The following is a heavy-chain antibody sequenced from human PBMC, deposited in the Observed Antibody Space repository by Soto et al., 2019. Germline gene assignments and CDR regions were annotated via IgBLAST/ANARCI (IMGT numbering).Heavy chain of an antibody. J-gene: IGHJ4*02. D-gene: IGHD2-8*01. CDR1: GFTFSSYA. Sequence: EVQLLESGGGLVQTGGSLRLSCAASGFTFSSYAMSWVRQAPGKGLEWVSIISGSGGSTYYADSVKGRFTISRDNSKHTLNLQMNSLRAGDTAVYYCAKRTNSWCFDDWGQGTLVTVSS. CDR2: ISGSGGST. CDR3: AKRTNSWCFDD. V-gene: IGHV3-23*01.